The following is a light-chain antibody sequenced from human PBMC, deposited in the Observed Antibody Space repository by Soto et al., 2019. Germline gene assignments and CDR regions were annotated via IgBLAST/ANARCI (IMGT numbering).Light chain of an antibody. CDR2: AAS. Sequence: EIVLTQSPGTLSLSPGERATLSCRASQSVSSSYLAWYQHKPGQAPRLLIYAASSRTGGTPDRFSGSGSGTDYTLTISRLEPEDFAVYYCQRYGSSRTFGPGTKVEVK. CDR3: QRYGSSRT. J-gene: IGKJ1*01. V-gene: IGKV3-20*01. CDR1: QSVSSSY.